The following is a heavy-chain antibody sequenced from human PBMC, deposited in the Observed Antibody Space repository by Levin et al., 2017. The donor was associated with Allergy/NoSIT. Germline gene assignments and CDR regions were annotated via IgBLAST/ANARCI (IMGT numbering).Heavy chain of an antibody. CDR3: TRPGCSSTSCYEYYYYGMDV. CDR1: GFTFSGSA. V-gene: IGHV3-73*01. Sequence: GESLKISCAASGFTFSGSAMHWVRQASGKGLEWVGRIRSKANSYATAYAASVKGRFTISRDDSKNTAYLQMNSLKTEDTAVYYCTRPGCSSTSCYEYYYYGMDVWGQGTTVTVSS. CDR2: IRSKANSYAT. J-gene: IGHJ6*02. D-gene: IGHD2-2*01.